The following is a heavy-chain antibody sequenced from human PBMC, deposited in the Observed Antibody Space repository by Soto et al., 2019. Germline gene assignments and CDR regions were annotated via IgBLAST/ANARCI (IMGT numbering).Heavy chain of an antibody. J-gene: IGHJ5*02. CDR3: AKYYYASGSNWFDP. CDR2: ISGSDGRT. Sequence: PGGSLRLSCAASGFTLSSSDMSWVGQAPGKGLEWISSISGSDGRTYYADSVKGRFTISRDNSKNTLYLQMSSLRVADTAVYYCAKYYYASGSNWFDPWGRGTLVTVSS. D-gene: IGHD3-10*01. V-gene: IGHV3-23*01. CDR1: GFTLSSSD.